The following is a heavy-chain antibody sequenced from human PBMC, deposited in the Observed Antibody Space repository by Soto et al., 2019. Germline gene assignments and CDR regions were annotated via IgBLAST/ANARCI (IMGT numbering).Heavy chain of an antibody. V-gene: IGHV3-33*01. D-gene: IGHD6-19*01. CDR1: GFTFSSYG. Sequence: QVQLVESGGGVVQPGRSLRLSCAASGFTFSSYGMHWVRQAPGKGLEWVAVMWYDGSNKYYADSVKGRFTISRDNSRTTLYLQMNSLRAEDTAVYYCARDEGDSGWFYFDYWGHGTLVTVSS. CDR3: ARDEGDSGWFYFDY. J-gene: IGHJ4*01. CDR2: MWYDGSNK.